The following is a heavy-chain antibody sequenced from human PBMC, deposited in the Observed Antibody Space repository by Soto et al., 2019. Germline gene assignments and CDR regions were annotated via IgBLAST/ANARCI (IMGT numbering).Heavy chain of an antibody. CDR3: ARGQPSKLRVLEWPSSEGMDV. D-gene: IGHD3-3*01. J-gene: IGHJ6*02. CDR1: GYTFTSYY. V-gene: IGHV1-46*01. CDR2: IKPSGGTT. Sequence: QVQLVQSGAEVKKPGASVRISCKASGYTFTSYYMHWVRQAPGQGLEWMGIIKPSGGTTNYAQKFEGRVTMTRDTSTTTFYMEVSGLRSEDTAIYYCARGQPSKLRVLEWPSSEGMDVWGQGTTVTVSS.